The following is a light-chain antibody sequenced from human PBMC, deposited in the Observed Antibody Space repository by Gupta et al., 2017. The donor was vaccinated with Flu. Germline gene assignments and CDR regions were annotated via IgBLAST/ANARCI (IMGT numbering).Light chain of an antibody. J-gene: IGKJ5*01. CDR1: QSIGKY. CDR3: QQSDSSVT. Sequence: DIQMTQSPSAISASVGDKVNSPCRESQSIGKYLNWEQHKAGQAPKLLIFAASRFKGGVTYRFSGSGEWKDFTLTSNRRQEEACVKYCWQQSDSSVTFGQGTRLEIK. CDR2: AAS. V-gene: IGKV1-39*01.